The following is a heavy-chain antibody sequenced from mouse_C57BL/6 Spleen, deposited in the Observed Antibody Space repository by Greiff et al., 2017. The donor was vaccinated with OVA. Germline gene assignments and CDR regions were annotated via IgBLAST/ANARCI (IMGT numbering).Heavy chain of an antibody. CDR3: ARPRLLRHYYAMDY. CDR1: GFTFSDYG. J-gene: IGHJ4*01. Sequence: EVQLVESGGGLVKPGGSLKLSCAASGFTFSDYGMHWVRQAPEKGLEWVAYISSGSSTIYYADTVKGRFTISRDNAKNTLFLQMTSLRSEDTAMYYCARPRLLRHYYAMDYWGQGTSVTVSS. V-gene: IGHV5-17*01. CDR2: ISSGSSTI. D-gene: IGHD2-3*01.